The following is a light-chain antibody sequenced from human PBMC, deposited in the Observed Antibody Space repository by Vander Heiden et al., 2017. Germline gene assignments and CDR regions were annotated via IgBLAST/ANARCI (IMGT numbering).Light chain of an antibody. J-gene: IGKJ1*01. CDR2: AAS. V-gene: IGKV1-39*01. Sequence: DIQMTQSPSSLSASVGDRVTITCRASQSISSYLNWYQQKPGKAPKLLIYAASSFQSGVPSTFSGSGSGTDFTLTISRLQPEDFATYFCQQSYSTLSTFRQGTKVEIK. CDR1: QSISSY. CDR3: QQSYSTLST.